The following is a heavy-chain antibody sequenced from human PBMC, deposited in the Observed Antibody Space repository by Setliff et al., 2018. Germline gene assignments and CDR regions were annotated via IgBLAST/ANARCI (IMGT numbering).Heavy chain of an antibody. CDR3: ARNPYESSDHLPFYYYFMDV. V-gene: IGHV3-21*01. J-gene: IGHJ6*03. D-gene: IGHD3-22*01. CDR1: GFTFSSHT. CDR2: ISSSNTYK. Sequence: PGGSLRLSCAASGFTFSSHTMNWVRQATGKGLEWVSSISSSNTYKYYADSLKGRFTISRDDAKNSLYLQIDSLRDEDTAVYYCARNPYESSDHLPFYYYFMDVWGKGTTVTVSS.